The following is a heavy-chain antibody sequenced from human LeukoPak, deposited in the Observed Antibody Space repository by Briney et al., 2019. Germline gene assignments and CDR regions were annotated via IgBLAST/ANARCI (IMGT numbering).Heavy chain of an antibody. D-gene: IGHD1-26*01. CDR2: ISSSGGAI. J-gene: IGHJ4*02. CDR3: AKVRSYRNYFDY. CDR1: GFTFSSFS. V-gene: IGHV3-48*01. Sequence: GGSLRLSCAASGFTFSSFSMNWVRQAPGKGLEWVSYISSSGGAIYYADSVKGRFTISRDNSKNTLYLQMNSLRAEDTAVYYCAKVRSYRNYFDYWGQGTLVTVSS.